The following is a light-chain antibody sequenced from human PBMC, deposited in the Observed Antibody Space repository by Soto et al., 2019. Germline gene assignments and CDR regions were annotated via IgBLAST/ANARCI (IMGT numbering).Light chain of an antibody. Sequence: QSVLTQPPSASGTPGQRVTISCSGSSSNIESNTVTWYQQLPGTAPKLVIYSNYDRPSGGPDRFSGSTSGTSAYLVIRGLQSEDEADYYCAAWDDILNGYVFGGWTKVTVL. CDR1: SSNIESNT. CDR2: SNY. J-gene: IGLJ6*01. V-gene: IGLV1-44*01. CDR3: AAWDDILNGYV.